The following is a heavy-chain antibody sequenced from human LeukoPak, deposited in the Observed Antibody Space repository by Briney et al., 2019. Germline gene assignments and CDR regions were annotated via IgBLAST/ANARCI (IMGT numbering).Heavy chain of an antibody. V-gene: IGHV4-59*01. J-gene: IGHJ4*02. CDR1: GGSISSYY. CDR3: ARRYYDFWSGYYSFDY. D-gene: IGHD3-3*01. CDR2: IYYSGST. Sequence: SETLSLTCTVAGGSISSYYWSWIRQPPGKGLEWIGYIYYSGSTNYNPSLKSRVTISVDTSKNQFSLKLSSVTAADTAVYYCARRYYDFWSGYYSFDYWGQGTLVTVSS.